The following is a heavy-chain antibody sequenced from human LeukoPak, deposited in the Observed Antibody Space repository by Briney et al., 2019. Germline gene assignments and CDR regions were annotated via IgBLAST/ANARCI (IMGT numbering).Heavy chain of an antibody. J-gene: IGHJ4*02. D-gene: IGHD3-10*01. V-gene: IGHV3-48*01. Sequence: GGSLRLSCAASGFTFSSYSMNWVRQAPGKGLEWVSYISSRSSTIYYGDSVKGRFTISRDNAKNSLYLQMNSLRAEDKAVYYCARDGYYYGSGSYYKVDFDYWGQGTLVTVSS. CDR2: ISSRSSTI. CDR1: GFTFSSYS. CDR3: ARDGYYYGSGSYYKVDFDY.